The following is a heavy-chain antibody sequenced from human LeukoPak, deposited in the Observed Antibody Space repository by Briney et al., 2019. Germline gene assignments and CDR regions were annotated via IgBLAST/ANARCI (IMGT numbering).Heavy chain of an antibody. J-gene: IGHJ2*01. Sequence: GESLKISCKVSGYSFTSYWIGWVRQMPGKGLEWMGIIYPGDSDTRYSPSFQGQVTISADKSISTAYLQWSSLKASDTAMYYSARYIPHPGYSYGAQYLYFDLWGRGTLVTVSS. CDR2: IYPGDSDT. V-gene: IGHV5-51*01. CDR1: GYSFTSYW. D-gene: IGHD5-18*01. CDR3: ARYIPHPGYSYGAQYLYFDL.